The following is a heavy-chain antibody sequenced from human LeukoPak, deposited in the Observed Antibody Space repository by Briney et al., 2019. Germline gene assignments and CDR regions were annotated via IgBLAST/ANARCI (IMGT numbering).Heavy chain of an antibody. V-gene: IGHV3-23*01. CDR3: ANLTPDSTTPTDL. J-gene: IGHJ5*02. CDR2: ISRSGSTP. D-gene: IGHD1-1*01. Sequence: GGSLRLSCAGSGFTFSAYDLSWVRQAQGQGLEWVAAISRSGSTPYYTASVKGRFTISRDNSKNTLFLQMNSLRAGDTAVYYCANLTPDSTTPTDLWGQGTLVTVSS. CDR1: GFTFSAYD.